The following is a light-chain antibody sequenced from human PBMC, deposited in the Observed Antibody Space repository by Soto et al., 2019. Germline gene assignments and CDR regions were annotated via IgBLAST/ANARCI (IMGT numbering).Light chain of an antibody. CDR2: DVN. V-gene: IGLV2-14*03. CDR3: CSHTSSLTEV. J-gene: IGLJ2*01. CDR1: NSDVGAYNY. Sequence: QSALTQPASVSGSPGQSITISCTGTNSDVGAYNYVSWYQQHPGKAPKLLIYDVNNRPSGVSNRFSGSKSGNTASLTISGLQAEDEADYYFCSHTSSLTEVFGGGTKLTVL.